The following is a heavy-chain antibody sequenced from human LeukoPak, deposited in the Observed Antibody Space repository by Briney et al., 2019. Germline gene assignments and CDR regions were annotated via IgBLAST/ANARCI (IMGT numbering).Heavy chain of an antibody. Sequence: AGGSLRLSCAGSGFTFSSYEMNWVRQAPGKGLEWVSYISNSGTAIYYADSVKGRFTISRDNAKSSLYLQMNSLRAEDTAVYYCARAGYSMDTEYFQHWGQGTLVTVSS. CDR1: GFTFSSYE. CDR2: ISNSGTAI. CDR3: ARAGYSMDTEYFQH. J-gene: IGHJ1*01. D-gene: IGHD5-18*01. V-gene: IGHV3-48*03.